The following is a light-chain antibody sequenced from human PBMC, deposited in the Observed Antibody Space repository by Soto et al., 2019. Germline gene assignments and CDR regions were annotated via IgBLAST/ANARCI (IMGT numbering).Light chain of an antibody. CDR1: QDIINH. CDR2: GAS. V-gene: IGKV1-27*01. Sequence: DIQMTQSPSSLSASVGDTVTITCRASQDIINHLAWYQQRPGKVPNLLIYGASTLHSGVPSRFRGSGSRTHFTLTISSLQPEDVATYYCQNYHLALCTFGQGTRLEIK. CDR3: QNYHLALCT. J-gene: IGKJ5*01.